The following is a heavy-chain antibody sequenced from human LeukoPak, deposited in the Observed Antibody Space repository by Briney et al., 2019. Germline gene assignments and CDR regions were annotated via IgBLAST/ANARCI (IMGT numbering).Heavy chain of an antibody. J-gene: IGHJ5*02. CDR3: AREPSGDCSGGSCYPIGAFDP. V-gene: IGHV3-7*01. D-gene: IGHD2-15*01. Sequence: PGGSLRLSCAASGFTFSTYWMNWFRQTPGKGLEWVAKIKADGGEKDHVASVKGRFTISRDNAKNSLYLQMNSLRVEDTAVYYCAREPSGDCSGGSCYPIGAFDPWGQGTLVTVSS. CDR2: IKADGGEK. CDR1: GFTFSTYW.